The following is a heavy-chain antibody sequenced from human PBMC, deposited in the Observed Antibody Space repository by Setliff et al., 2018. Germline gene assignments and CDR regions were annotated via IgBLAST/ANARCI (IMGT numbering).Heavy chain of an antibody. Sequence: SETLSLTCTVSGGAISNYYWGWIRQPPGKGLEWIGSINYRGSTHDNPSLRSRVTMSVNTSKSHFSLTLRSLTAADTAVYYCARMAVRVASRPSSPLDYYYYMDLWGKGATVTVSS. D-gene: IGHD6-6*01. J-gene: IGHJ6*03. CDR1: GGAISNYY. CDR2: INYRGST. V-gene: IGHV4-39*02. CDR3: ARMAVRVASRPSSPLDYYYYMDL.